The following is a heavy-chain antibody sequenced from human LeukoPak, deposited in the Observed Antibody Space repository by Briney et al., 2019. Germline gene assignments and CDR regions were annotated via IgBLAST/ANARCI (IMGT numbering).Heavy chain of an antibody. Sequence: SETLSLTCTVSGGSISSYYWSWIRQPPGKGLEWIGYIYYSGSTNYNPSLKSRVTISVDTSKNQFSLKLSSVTAADTAVYYCARVFHYDSSGYSHNWFDPWGQGTLVTVSS. J-gene: IGHJ5*02. CDR1: GGSISSYY. CDR3: ARVFHYDSSGYSHNWFDP. D-gene: IGHD3-22*01. V-gene: IGHV4-59*01. CDR2: IYYSGST.